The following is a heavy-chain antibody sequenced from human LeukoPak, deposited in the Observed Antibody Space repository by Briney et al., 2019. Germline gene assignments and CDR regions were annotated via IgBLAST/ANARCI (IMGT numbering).Heavy chain of an antibody. D-gene: IGHD6-19*01. CDR2: ISYDGSNK. V-gene: IGHV3-30*03. J-gene: IGHJ6*02. CDR3: ARVPVAEYGMDV. Sequence: GGSLRLSCAASGFTFSSYGMHWVRQAPGKGLEWVALISYDGSNKYYAESVKGRFTISRDNSENTLYLQMNSLRAEDTAVYYCARVPVAEYGMDVWGQGTTVTVSS. CDR1: GFTFSSYG.